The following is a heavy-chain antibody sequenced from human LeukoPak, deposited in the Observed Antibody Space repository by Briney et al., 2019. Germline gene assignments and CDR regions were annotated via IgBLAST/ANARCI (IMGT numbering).Heavy chain of an antibody. D-gene: IGHD3-22*01. CDR1: GFTFSSYS. J-gene: IGHJ4*02. CDR3: AGDPDNYYDSSGSFDY. CDR2: ISSSSSTI. Sequence: GGSLRLSCAASGFTFSSYSMNWVRQAPGKGLEWVSYISSSSSTIYYADSVKGRFTISRDNAKNSLYLQMNSLRAEDTAVYYCAGDPDNYYDSSGSFDYWGQGTLVTVSS. V-gene: IGHV3-48*01.